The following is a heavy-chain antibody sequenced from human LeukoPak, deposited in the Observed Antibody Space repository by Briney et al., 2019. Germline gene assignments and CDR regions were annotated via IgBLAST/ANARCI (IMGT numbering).Heavy chain of an antibody. D-gene: IGHD2-21*01. CDR2: INPNSGGT. Sequence: ASVKVSCKASGYTFTSYAMNWVRQAPGQGLEWMGWINPNSGGTNYAQKFQGRVTMTRDTSISTAYMELSRLRSDDTAVYYCAREGRGINAFDIWGQGTMVTVSS. CDR3: AREGRGINAFDI. CDR1: GYTFTSYA. V-gene: IGHV1-2*02. J-gene: IGHJ3*02.